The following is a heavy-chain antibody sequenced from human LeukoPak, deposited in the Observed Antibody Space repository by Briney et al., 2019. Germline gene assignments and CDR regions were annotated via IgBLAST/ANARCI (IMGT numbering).Heavy chain of an antibody. D-gene: IGHD6-19*01. J-gene: IGHJ4*02. CDR1: GFTFSSYS. Sequence: GGSLRLSCVASGFTFSSYSMNWVRQAPGKGLEWVSSISSSSSYIYYADSVKGRFTISRDNAKNSLYLQMNSLRAEDTAVYYCARVKAGIFDYWGQGTLVTVSS. CDR2: ISSSSSYI. CDR3: ARVKAGIFDY. V-gene: IGHV3-21*01.